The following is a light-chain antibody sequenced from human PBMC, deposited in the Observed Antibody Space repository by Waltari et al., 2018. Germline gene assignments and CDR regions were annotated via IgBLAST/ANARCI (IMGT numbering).Light chain of an antibody. V-gene: IGKV3-15*01. CDR3: QQYNNWPPYI. J-gene: IGKJ2*01. CDR1: QSVSTN. Sequence: ETVMTQSPTTLSLSTGERATLSCRASQSVSTNLAWYQQRPGQAPRLLIYGASIRATGVPARFSGRGAGTEFTLTISSLQSEDFAVYYCQQYNNWPPYIFGQGSQLEI. CDR2: GAS.